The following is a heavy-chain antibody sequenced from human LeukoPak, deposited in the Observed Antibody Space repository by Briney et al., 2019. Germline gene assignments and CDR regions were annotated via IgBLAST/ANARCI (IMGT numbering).Heavy chain of an antibody. CDR1: GGSISSYY. CDR2: MYNSGSA. CDR3: ARAHTYYYDSSGYYSAFFFLH. Sequence: SETLSLTCSVSGGSISSYYWSWIRQPPGKGLEWIGYMYNSGSANYNPSLKSRVTISLDTSKNQFSLKLSSVTAADTAVYYCARAHTYYYDSSGYYSAFFFLHWGQGTLVTVSS. D-gene: IGHD3-22*01. J-gene: IGHJ4*02. V-gene: IGHV4-59*08.